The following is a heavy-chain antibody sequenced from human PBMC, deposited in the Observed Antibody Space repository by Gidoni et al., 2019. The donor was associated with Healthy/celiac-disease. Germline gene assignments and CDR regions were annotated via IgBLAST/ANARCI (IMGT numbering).Heavy chain of an antibody. CDR1: GFTCSGFA. D-gene: IGHD3-10*01. V-gene: IGHV3-73*02. J-gene: IGHJ4*02. Sequence: EVQLVESGGGLVQPGGSLKLSCAASGFTCSGFAMHWVRQASGKGLGWVGRIRSKANSYATAYAASVKGRFTISRDDSKTTAYLQMNSLKTEDTAVYYCTRRGDGSVGPVYWGQGTLVTVSS. CDR3: TRRGDGSVGPVY. CDR2: IRSKANSYAT.